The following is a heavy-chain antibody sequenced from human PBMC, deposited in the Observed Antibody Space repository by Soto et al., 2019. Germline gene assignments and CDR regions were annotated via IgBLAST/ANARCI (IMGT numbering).Heavy chain of an antibody. CDR3: ARGPSGDKVDY. Sequence: NPSETLSLTCAVSGGSISSGGYSWSWIRQPPGKGLEWIGYFYHSGGTYYNPSLKSRVTISVDRSKNQFSLKLSSVTAADTAVYYCARGPSGDKVDYWGQGALVTVS. V-gene: IGHV4-30-2*01. D-gene: IGHD7-27*01. CDR2: FYHSGGT. J-gene: IGHJ4*02. CDR1: GGSISSGGYS.